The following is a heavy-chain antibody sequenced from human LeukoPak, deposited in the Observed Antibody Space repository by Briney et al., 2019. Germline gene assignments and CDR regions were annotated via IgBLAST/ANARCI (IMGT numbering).Heavy chain of an antibody. CDR3: AKSRYGYSYGYYDY. CDR2: ISGSGGST. D-gene: IGHD5-18*01. Sequence: GGSLRLSCAASGFTFSSYAMSWVRQAPGKGLEWVSAISGSGGSTYYADSVKGRITISRDNSKNTLYLQMNSLRAEDTAVYYCAKSRYGYSYGYYDYWGQGTLVTVSS. J-gene: IGHJ4*02. V-gene: IGHV3-23*01. CDR1: GFTFSSYA.